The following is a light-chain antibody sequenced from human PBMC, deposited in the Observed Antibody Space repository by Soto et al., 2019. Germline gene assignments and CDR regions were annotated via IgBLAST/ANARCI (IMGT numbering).Light chain of an antibody. CDR3: QQSYSTPRT. V-gene: IGKV1-39*01. CDR2: AAS. Sequence: DIQMTQSPSSLSASVGDRVTITCRASQSISTYLNWYQQKVGKAPKLLIYAASSLQRGVPSRFSGSGSGTDFTLTISSLQPEDVATYYCQQSYSTPRTVGQGTKLESK. CDR1: QSISTY. J-gene: IGKJ2*02.